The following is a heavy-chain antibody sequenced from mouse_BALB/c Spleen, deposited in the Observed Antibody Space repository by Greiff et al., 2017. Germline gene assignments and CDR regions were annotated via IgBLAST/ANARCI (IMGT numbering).Heavy chain of an antibody. CDR2: ISYSGST. Sequence: VQLKESGPSLVKPSQTLSLTCSVTGDSITSGYWNWIRKFPGNKLEYMGYISYSGSTYYNPSLKSRISITRDTSKNQYYLQLNSVTTEDTATYYCARHYYRYDWYFDVWGAGTTVTVSS. D-gene: IGHD2-14*01. CDR3: ARHYYRYDWYFDV. V-gene: IGHV3-8*02. J-gene: IGHJ1*01. CDR1: GDSITSGY.